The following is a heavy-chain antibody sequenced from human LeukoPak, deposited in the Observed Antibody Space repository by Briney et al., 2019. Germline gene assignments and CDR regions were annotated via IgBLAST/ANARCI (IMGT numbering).Heavy chain of an antibody. V-gene: IGHV4-39*07. CDR3: ARDIYYDSSGYYGVEYFQH. D-gene: IGHD3-22*01. CDR1: GGSISSSSYY. Sequence: SETLSLTCTVSGGSISSSSYYWGWIRQPPGKGLEWIGSIYYSGSTYYNPSLKSRVTISVDTSKNQFSLKLSSVTAADTAVYYCARDIYYDSSGYYGVEYFQHWGQGTLVTVSS. CDR2: IYYSGST. J-gene: IGHJ1*01.